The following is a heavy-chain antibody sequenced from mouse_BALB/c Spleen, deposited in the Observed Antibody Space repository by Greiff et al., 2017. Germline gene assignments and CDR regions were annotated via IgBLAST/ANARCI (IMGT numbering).Heavy chain of an antibody. V-gene: IGHV5-4*02. J-gene: IGHJ2*01. Sequence: EVQGVESGGGLVKPGGSLKLSCAASGFTFSDYYMYWVRQTPEKRLEWVATISDGGSYTYYPDSVKGRFTISRDNAKNNLYLQMSSLKSEDTAMYYCARAGYPYWGQGTTLTVSS. CDR2: ISDGGSYT. D-gene: IGHD2-14*01. CDR3: ARAGYPY. CDR1: GFTFSDYY.